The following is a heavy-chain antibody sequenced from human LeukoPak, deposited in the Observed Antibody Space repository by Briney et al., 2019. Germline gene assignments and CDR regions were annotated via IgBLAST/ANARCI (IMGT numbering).Heavy chain of an antibody. CDR2: MNPNSGGT. CDR1: VYTFTGYY. J-gene: IGHJ4*02. V-gene: IGHV1-2*06. D-gene: IGHD3-22*01. CDR3: ARVGGRTTWGPTMSDSSGYYYNY. Sequence: ASVKVSCKASVYTFTGYYMHWVRQAPGQGLEWMGRMNPNSGGTNYAQKFQGRVTMTRDTSISTAYMELSRLRSDDTAVYYCARVGGRTTWGPTMSDSSGYYYNYWGQGTLVTVSS.